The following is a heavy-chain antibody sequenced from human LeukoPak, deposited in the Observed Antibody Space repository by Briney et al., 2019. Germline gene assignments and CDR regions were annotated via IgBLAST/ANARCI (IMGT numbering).Heavy chain of an antibody. J-gene: IGHJ5*02. Sequence: SVKVSCKASGGTFSSYAISWVRQAPGQGLEWMGGIIPIFGTANYAQKFQGRVTITADESTSTDYMELRSLRSDDTAVYYCARGPEAAAGSRDNWFDPWGQGTLVTVSS. CDR1: GGTFSSYA. CDR3: ARGPEAAAGSRDNWFDP. CDR2: IIPIFGTA. D-gene: IGHD6-13*01. V-gene: IGHV1-69*13.